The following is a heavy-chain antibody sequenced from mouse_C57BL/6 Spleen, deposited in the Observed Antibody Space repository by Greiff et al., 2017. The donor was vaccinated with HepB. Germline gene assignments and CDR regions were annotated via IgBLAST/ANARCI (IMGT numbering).Heavy chain of an antibody. CDR3: ARWGITTGVDY. CDR2: INPNNGGT. Sequence: EVQLQQSGPELVKPGASVKISCKASGYTFTDYYMNWVKQSHGKSLEWIGDINPNNGGTSYNQKFKGKATLTVDKSSSTAYMELRSLTSEDSAVYYCARWGITTGVDYWGQGTTLTVSS. V-gene: IGHV1-26*01. J-gene: IGHJ2*01. CDR1: GYTFTDYY. D-gene: IGHD1-1*01.